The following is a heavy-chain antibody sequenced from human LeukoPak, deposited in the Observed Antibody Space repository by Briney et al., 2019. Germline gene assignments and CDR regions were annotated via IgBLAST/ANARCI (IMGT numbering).Heavy chain of an antibody. CDR1: RFTPTTYT. CDR2: ISSSSTIR. CDR3: ARGYQRPDY. J-gene: IGHJ4*02. D-gene: IGHD2-2*01. V-gene: IGHV3-21*04. Sequence: RGSLRLSCAVSRFTPTTYTMNSVREAPGKGLEWVSAISSSSTIRNYTTSLKGRFTISRDNSMNTVHLQMNSVRVEDTAVYYCARGYQRPDYWGQGTLITVSS.